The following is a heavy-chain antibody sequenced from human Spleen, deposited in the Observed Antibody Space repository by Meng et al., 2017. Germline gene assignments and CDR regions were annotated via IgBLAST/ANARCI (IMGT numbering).Heavy chain of an antibody. CDR3: AKDGRLLWFGERGIMDV. Sequence: GGSLRLSCAASGFTFSSYAMSWVRQAPGKGLEWVSAISGSGGSTYYADSVKGRFTISRDNSKNTLYLQMNSLRAEDTAVYYCAKDGRLLWFGERGIMDVWGQGTTVTFSS. J-gene: IGHJ6*02. D-gene: IGHD3-10*01. CDR1: GFTFSSYA. V-gene: IGHV3-23*01. CDR2: ISGSGGST.